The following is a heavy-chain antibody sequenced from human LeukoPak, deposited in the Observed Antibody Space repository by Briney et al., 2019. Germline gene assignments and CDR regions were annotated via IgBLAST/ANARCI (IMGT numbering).Heavy chain of an antibody. V-gene: IGHV3-23*01. J-gene: IGHJ3*02. CDR3: AKGEGSYGDYVEDAFDI. CDR2: ITASGTAM. D-gene: IGHD4-17*01. Sequence: GGSLRLSCAASGFTFSSYSMNWVRQAPGKGLEWVSHITASGTAMFYADSVKGRFTISRDNSKNTLYLQMNSLRAEDTAVYYCAKGEGSYGDYVEDAFDIWGQGTMVTVSS. CDR1: GFTFSSYS.